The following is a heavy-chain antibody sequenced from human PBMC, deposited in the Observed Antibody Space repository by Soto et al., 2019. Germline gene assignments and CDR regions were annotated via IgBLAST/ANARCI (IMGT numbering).Heavy chain of an antibody. CDR1: GYTFTSYT. D-gene: IGHD3-10*01. CDR2: INAGNGRE. V-gene: IGHV1-3*01. CDR3: ARGGGWVGEASFDS. J-gene: IGHJ4*02. Sequence: QVQLEQSGAEVKKPGASVKISCKTSGYTFTSYTLHWVRQAPGQGLEWMGWINAGNGREKYSQRLQDRVSLSNDKSATTAYMEWRSLTSEDTAVYYCARGGGWVGEASFDSWGQGTQVIVSS.